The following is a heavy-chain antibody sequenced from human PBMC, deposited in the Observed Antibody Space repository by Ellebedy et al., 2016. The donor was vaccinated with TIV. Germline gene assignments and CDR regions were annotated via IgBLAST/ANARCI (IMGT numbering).Heavy chain of an antibody. CDR2: ISTASEST. Sequence: PGGSLRLSCAGFGFTFRSYSMGWVRQAPGKGLEWVSSISTASESTFSADSLKGRVTISRDDATNTLFLQINSLRVEDSATYYCARYGSGTYFDSWGQGIQVTVSA. CDR1: GFTFRSYS. D-gene: IGHD3-10*01. CDR3: ARYGSGTYFDS. V-gene: IGHV3-21*01. J-gene: IGHJ4*02.